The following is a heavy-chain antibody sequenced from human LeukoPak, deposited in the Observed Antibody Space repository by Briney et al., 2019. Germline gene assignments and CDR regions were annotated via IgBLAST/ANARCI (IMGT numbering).Heavy chain of an antibody. J-gene: IGHJ4*02. Sequence: GGSLRLSCAASGFTFSSYWMSWVRQAPGKGLEWVANIKQDGSAKYYEDSVKGRFTISRDNAKNSLYLQMNSLRAEDTAVYYCTTWEGATSDFDYWGQGTLVTVSS. CDR2: IKQDGSAK. CDR1: GFTFSSYW. V-gene: IGHV3-7*01. D-gene: IGHD4/OR15-4a*01. CDR3: TTWEGATSDFDY.